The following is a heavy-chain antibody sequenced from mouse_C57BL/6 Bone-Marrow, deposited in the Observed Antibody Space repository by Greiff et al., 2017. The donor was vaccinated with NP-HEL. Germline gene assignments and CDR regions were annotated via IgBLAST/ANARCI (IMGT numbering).Heavy chain of an antibody. CDR3: ARVFYDGYPAWFAY. D-gene: IGHD2-3*01. J-gene: IGHJ3*01. V-gene: IGHV2-2*01. Sequence: QVQLQQSGPGLVQPSQSLSITCTVSGFSLTSYGVHWVRQSPGKGLEWLGVIWSGGSTDYNAAFISRLSISKDNSKSQVFFKMNILQADDTAIYYCARVFYDGYPAWFAYWGQGTLVTVSA. CDR1: GFSLTSYG. CDR2: IWSGGST.